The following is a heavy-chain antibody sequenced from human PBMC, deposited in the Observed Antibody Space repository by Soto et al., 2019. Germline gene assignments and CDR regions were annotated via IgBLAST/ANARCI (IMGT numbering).Heavy chain of an antibody. Sequence: GASVKVSCKASGYTFTSYGISWVRQAPGQGLEWMGWISAYNGNTNYAQKLQGRVTMTTDTSTSTAYMELRSPRSDDTAVYYCARRMLTGYYGMDVWGQGTTVTVSS. V-gene: IGHV1-18*04. CDR2: ISAYNGNT. J-gene: IGHJ6*02. CDR3: ARRMLTGYYGMDV. D-gene: IGHD3-9*01. CDR1: GYTFTSYG.